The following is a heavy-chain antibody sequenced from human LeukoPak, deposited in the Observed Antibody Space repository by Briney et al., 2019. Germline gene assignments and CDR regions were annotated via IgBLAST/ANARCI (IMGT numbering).Heavy chain of an antibody. Sequence: SVKVSCKASGGTFSSYAISWVRQAPGQGLEWMGGIIPIFGTANHAQKFQGRVTITTDESMSTAYMELSSLRSEDTAVYYCARTAGYCSSTSCYTNWFDPWGQGTLVTVSS. CDR1: GGTFSSYA. CDR2: IIPIFGTA. J-gene: IGHJ5*02. CDR3: ARTAGYCSSTSCYTNWFDP. V-gene: IGHV1-69*05. D-gene: IGHD2-2*02.